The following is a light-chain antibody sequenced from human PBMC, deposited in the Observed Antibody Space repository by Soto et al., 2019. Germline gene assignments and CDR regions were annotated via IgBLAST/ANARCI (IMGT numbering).Light chain of an antibody. CDR1: SSDVGGYNY. CDR2: DVS. CDR3: SSYTSSSTSYV. V-gene: IGLV2-14*01. Sequence: QSALTQPASVSGSPGQSITISCTGTSSDVGGYNYVSWYQQHPGKAPKLMIYDVSNRPSGVSKRFSGSKSGNTASLTISGLQAEDEADYYCSSYTSSSTSYVFGTGTKLTVL. J-gene: IGLJ1*01.